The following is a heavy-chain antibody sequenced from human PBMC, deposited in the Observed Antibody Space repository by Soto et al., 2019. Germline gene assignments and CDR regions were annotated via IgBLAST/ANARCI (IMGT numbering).Heavy chain of an antibody. CDR3: AKARDQQWVRLPFDY. J-gene: IGHJ4*02. Sequence: EVQLLESGGGLVPPGGSLRLSCIGSGFFFSSYTMTWVRQAPGKVLEWVSSFSATSENTYYADSVRGRFTISRDNSKNTLFLQMNSLTAEDTAMYYCAKARDQQWVRLPFDYWGQGILVIVSS. V-gene: IGHV3-23*01. CDR2: FSATSENT. CDR1: GFFFSSYT. D-gene: IGHD6-19*01.